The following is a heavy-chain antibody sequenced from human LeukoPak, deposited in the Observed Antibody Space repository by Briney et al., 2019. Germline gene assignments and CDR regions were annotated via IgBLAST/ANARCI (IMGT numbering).Heavy chain of an antibody. CDR2: ISYDGSNK. V-gene: IGHV3-30*04. CDR3: ARERDYYGLEH. J-gene: IGHJ1*01. D-gene: IGHD3-10*01. CDR1: GFTFSSYA. Sequence: GSLRLSCAASGFTFSSYAMDWVRQAPGKGLEWVAVISYDGSNKYYADSVKGRFTISRDNSKNTLYLQMNSLRAEDTAVYYCARERDYYGLEHWGQGTLVTVSS.